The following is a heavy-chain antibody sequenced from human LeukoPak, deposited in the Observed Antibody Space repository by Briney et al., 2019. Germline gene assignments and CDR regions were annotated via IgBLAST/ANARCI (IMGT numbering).Heavy chain of an antibody. J-gene: IGHJ4*02. CDR3: ARGTDYDILTAYYSFDY. D-gene: IGHD3-9*01. CDR1: GYTFTSYG. CDR2: ISAYNGNT. V-gene: IGHV1-18*01. Sequence: ASVKVSCKASGYTFTSYGISWVRQAPGQGLEWMGWISAYNGNTNYAQNLQGRVTMTTDTSTSTAYVELRSLRSDDTAVYYCARGTDYDILTAYYSFDYWGQGTLVTVSS.